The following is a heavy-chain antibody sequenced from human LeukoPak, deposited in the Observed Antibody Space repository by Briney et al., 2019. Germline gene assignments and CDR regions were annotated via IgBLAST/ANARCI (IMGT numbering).Heavy chain of an antibody. J-gene: IGHJ4*02. CDR3: ARGLKYCSGGTCYKAYYFDY. CDR2: IYYSGST. D-gene: IGHD2-15*01. Sequence: SETLSLTCTVSGGSVSSDSYYWSWIRQPPGKGLEWIGYIYYSGSTNYNPSLKSRVTISVDSSKNHFSLKLSSVTAADTAVYYCARGLKYCSGGTCYKAYYFDYWGQGTLVTVSS. CDR1: GGSVSSDSYY. V-gene: IGHV4-61*03.